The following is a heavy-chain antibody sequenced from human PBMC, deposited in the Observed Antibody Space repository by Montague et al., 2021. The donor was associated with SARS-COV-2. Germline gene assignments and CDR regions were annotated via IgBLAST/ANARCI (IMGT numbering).Heavy chain of an antibody. J-gene: IGHJ5*02. V-gene: IGHV4-59*08. D-gene: IGHD2-15*01. Sequence: SETLSLTCTVSGGSISSYYWSWIRQPPGKGLEWIGYIYYSGSTDYNPSLKSRVTISVDTSKNQFSLKLSSVTAADTAVYYCARLEAGDCSGGSCYSSWFDPWGQGTLVTVSS. CDR3: ARLEAGDCSGGSCYSSWFDP. CDR2: IYYSGST. CDR1: GGSISSYY.